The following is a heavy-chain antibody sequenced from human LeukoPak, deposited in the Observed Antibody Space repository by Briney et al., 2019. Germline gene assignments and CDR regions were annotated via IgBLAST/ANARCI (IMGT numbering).Heavy chain of an antibody. Sequence: SETLSLTCAVYGGSFSGYYWSWIRQPPGKGLEWIGEINHSGSTNYNPSLKSRVTISVDTPKNQFSLKLSSVTAADTAVYYCARGYQYYYHYMDVWGKGTRSPSP. CDR2: INHSGST. V-gene: IGHV4-34*01. D-gene: IGHD2-2*01. J-gene: IGHJ6*03. CDR3: ARGYQYYYHYMDV. CDR1: GGSFSGYY.